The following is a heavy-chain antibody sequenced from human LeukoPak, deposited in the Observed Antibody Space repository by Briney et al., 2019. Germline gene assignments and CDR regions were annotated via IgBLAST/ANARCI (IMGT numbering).Heavy chain of an antibody. D-gene: IGHD3-16*02. CDR1: GFTFSSYG. Sequence: PGGSLRLSWAASGFTFSSYGMHWVRQAPGKGLEGVAVISYDGSNKYYADSVKGRFTISRGNSKNTLYMQMNSLSAEDTAVYYCVKAGAPYDYVWGSYRYTGLEYYFAYWGQGTMVTVSS. CDR3: VKAGAPYDYVWGSYRYTGLEYYFAY. J-gene: IGHJ4*02. CDR2: ISYDGSNK. V-gene: IGHV3-30*18.